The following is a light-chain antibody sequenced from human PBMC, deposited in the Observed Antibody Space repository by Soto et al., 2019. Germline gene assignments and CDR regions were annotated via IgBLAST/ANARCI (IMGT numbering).Light chain of an antibody. Sequence: QSALTQPPSASGSPGQSVTISCTGTSSDVGAYKYFSWYQQYPGKAPKLMIYEVTKRPSGVPDLFSGSKSGNTASLTVSGLQAEDEADYYSTSYVGNDIWVFGGGTKLTVL. CDR3: TSYVGNDIWV. V-gene: IGLV2-8*01. CDR1: SSDVGAYKY. J-gene: IGLJ3*02. CDR2: EVT.